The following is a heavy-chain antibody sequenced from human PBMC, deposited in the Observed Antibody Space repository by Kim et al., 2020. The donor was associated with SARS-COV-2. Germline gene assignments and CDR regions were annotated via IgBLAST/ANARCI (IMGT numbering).Heavy chain of an antibody. CDR3: TVRIFGVGEHCYNYY. Sequence: GGSLRLSCTASGFTFGGYAMSWVRQAPGKGLEWVGCISSKGIGDTSEYAASVRGRFTISRDDSMDTAHLQMNSLKTEDTAVYYCTVRIFGVGEHCYNYY. CDR1: GFTFGGYA. D-gene: IGHD3-3*01. CDR2: ISSKGIGDTS. J-gene: IGHJ6*03. V-gene: IGHV3-73*01.